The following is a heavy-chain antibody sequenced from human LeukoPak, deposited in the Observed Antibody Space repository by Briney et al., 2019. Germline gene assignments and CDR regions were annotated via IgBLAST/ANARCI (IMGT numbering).Heavy chain of an antibody. J-gene: IGHJ5*02. V-gene: IGHV4-31*01. D-gene: IGHD2-15*01. CDR2: IYYSGST. CDR3: ARTNCSGGSCYFPGGWFDP. CDR1: GGSISSGGYY. Sequence: SQTLSLTCTVSGGSISSGGYYWSWIRQHPGKGLEWIGYIYYSGSTYYNPSLKSQVTISVDTSKNQFSLKLSSVTAADTAVYYRARTNCSGGSCYFPGGWFDPWGQGTLVTVSS.